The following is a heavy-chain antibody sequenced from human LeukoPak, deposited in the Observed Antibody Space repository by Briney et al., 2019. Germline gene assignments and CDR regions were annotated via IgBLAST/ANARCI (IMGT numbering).Heavy chain of an antibody. CDR1: GFTFSSYG. J-gene: IGHJ4*02. D-gene: IGHD6-19*01. V-gene: IGHV3-33*06. Sequence: GGSLRLSCAASGFTFSSYGMHWVRQAPGKGLEWVAVIWYDGSNKYYADSVKGRFTISRDNSKNTLYLQMNSLRAEDTAVYYCAKDGPPYSSGWPYFDYRGQGTLVTVSS. CDR3: AKDGPPYSSGWPYFDY. CDR2: IWYDGSNK.